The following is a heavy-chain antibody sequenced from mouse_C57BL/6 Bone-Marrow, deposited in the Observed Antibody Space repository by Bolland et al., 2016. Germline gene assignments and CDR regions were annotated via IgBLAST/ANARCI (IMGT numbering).Heavy chain of an antibody. V-gene: IGHV14-4*01. CDR2: ENGDT. J-gene: IGHJ2*01. CDR3: TTGGNYVFYYFDY. D-gene: IGHD2-1*01. Sequence: ENGDTKYASKFQGKATITADTSSNTAYLQLSSLTSEDTAVYYCTTGGNYVFYYFDYWGQGTT.